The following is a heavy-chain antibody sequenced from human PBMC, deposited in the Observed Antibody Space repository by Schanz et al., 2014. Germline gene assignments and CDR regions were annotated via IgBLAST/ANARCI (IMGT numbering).Heavy chain of an antibody. CDR1: GYTFTTYI. CDR2: IIPITGIT. J-gene: IGHJ6*02. D-gene: IGHD3-16*01. CDR3: ATIGVNDYWRFGLDL. V-gene: IGHV1-69*02. Sequence: QGQLVQSGAELKQPGASVRVSCQASGYTFTTYIVTWVRHAPGQGLEWMGRIIPITGITNYAQKFLGRVTITADKSTSTAYMELKSLRSADTAVYYCATIGVNDYWRFGLDLWGQGTTVTVSS.